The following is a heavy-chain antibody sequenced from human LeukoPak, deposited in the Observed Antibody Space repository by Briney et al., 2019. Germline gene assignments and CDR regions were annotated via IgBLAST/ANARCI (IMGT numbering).Heavy chain of an antibody. CDR2: ISAYNGNT. J-gene: IGHJ3*02. Sequence: ASVKVSCKASGYTFTSYGISWVRQAPGQGLEWMGWISAYNGNTNYAQKLQGRVTMTTDTSTSTAYMELGSLRSDDTAVYYCARDPSFVLLWFGELSSPDAFDIWGQGTMVTVSS. CDR3: ARDPSFVLLWFGELSSPDAFDI. D-gene: IGHD3-10*01. CDR1: GYTFTSYG. V-gene: IGHV1-18*04.